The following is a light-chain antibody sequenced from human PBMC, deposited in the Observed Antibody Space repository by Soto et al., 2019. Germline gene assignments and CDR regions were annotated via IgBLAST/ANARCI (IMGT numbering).Light chain of an antibody. CDR3: MEVLQTPYT. CDR2: LGS. V-gene: IGKV2-28*01. CDR1: QSLLHSNGYNY. Sequence: DIVMTQSPLSLPVTPGEPASISCRSSQSLLHSNGYNYLHWYLQKPGQSPQLLIYLGSNRASGVPDRFSGSGSGTDFTLKISRVEAEDDGVYYCMEVLQTPYTFGQGTKLEIK. J-gene: IGKJ2*01.